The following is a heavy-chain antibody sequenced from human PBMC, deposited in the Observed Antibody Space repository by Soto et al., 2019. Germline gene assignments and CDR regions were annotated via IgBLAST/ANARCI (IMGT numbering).Heavy chain of an antibody. CDR3: AKDLPPSVNYDILTGYYIGYYYYGMDV. V-gene: IGHV3-30*18. CDR2: ISYDGSNK. Sequence: PGGSLRLSCAASGFTFSSYGMHWVRQAPGKGLEWVAVISYDGSNKYYADSVKGRFTISRDNSKNTLYLQMNSLRAEDTAVYYCAKDLPPSVNYDILTGYYIGYYYYGMDVWGQGTTVTVSS. J-gene: IGHJ6*02. CDR1: GFTFSSYG. D-gene: IGHD3-9*01.